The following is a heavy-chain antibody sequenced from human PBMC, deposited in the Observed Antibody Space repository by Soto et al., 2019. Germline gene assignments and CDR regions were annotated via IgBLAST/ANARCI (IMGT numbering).Heavy chain of an antibody. CDR3: ARGVYDFWSGHPKGLDY. J-gene: IGHJ4*02. Sequence: EVQLVESGGGLVQPGGSLKLSCAASGFIFSGSAMEWVRQASGKGREWVGRIRSKANSYATAYAVSAKGRFTISRDDSRNTAYLQMNSLNTEDTAVDYCARGVYDFWSGHPKGLDYWGQGTVVTVSS. CDR1: GFIFSGSA. D-gene: IGHD3-3*01. V-gene: IGHV3-73*02. CDR2: IRSKANSYAT.